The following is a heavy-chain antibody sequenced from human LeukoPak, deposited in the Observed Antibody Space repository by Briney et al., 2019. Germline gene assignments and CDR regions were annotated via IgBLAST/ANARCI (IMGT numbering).Heavy chain of an antibody. CDR3: ARVSTMVRRGMDV. Sequence: GRSLRLSCAASGFTFSSYGMHWVRQAPGKGLEWVAVIWYDGSNKYYADSVKGRFTISRDNSKNTLYLQMNSLRAEDTAVYYCARVSTMVRRGMDVWGQGTTVTVSS. V-gene: IGHV3-33*01. J-gene: IGHJ6*02. CDR1: GFTFSSYG. D-gene: IGHD3-10*01. CDR2: IWYDGSNK.